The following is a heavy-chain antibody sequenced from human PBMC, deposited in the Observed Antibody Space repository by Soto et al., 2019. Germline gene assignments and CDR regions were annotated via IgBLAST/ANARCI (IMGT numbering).Heavy chain of an antibody. V-gene: IGHV1-69*01. D-gene: IGHD3-10*01. CDR1: GGTFSSYA. Sequence: QVQLVQSGAEVKKPGSSVKVSCKASGGTFSSYAISWVRQAPGQGLEWMGGIIPIFGTANYVQKFQCRVTITVDESTSTAYMELSSLRSEYTAVYYCARGITIVRGVHEPPYWGQGTLVTVSS. J-gene: IGHJ4*02. CDR2: IIPIFGTA. CDR3: ARGITIVRGVHEPPY.